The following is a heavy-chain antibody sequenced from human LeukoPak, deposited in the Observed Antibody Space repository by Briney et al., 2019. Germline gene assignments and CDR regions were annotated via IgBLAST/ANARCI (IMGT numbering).Heavy chain of an antibody. D-gene: IGHD6-6*01. CDR1: GFTFSTYS. Sequence: GGSLRLSCAASGFTFSTYSMNWVRQAPGKGLEWISFISTSSIYIYYADSVKGRFTISRDNARNSLYLQMNSLRAEDTAVYYCARGEWRSSPFDYWGQGTLVTVSS. J-gene: IGHJ4*02. CDR2: ISTSSIYI. V-gene: IGHV3-21*01. CDR3: ARGEWRSSPFDY.